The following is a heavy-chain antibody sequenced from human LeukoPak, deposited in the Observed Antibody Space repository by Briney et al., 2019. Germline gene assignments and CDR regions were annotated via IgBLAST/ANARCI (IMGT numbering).Heavy chain of an antibody. Sequence: PGGSLRLSCAASGFTFRSYAMHWVRQAPGKGLEWVAVISYDVNNKYYADSVKGRFTISRDNSKNTLYLQMNSLRAEDTAVYYCARDEAGIQNSGSYYWADYWGQGTLVTVSS. CDR1: GFTFRSYA. J-gene: IGHJ4*02. CDR3: ARDEAGIQNSGSYYWADY. CDR2: ISYDVNNK. V-gene: IGHV3-30-3*01. D-gene: IGHD1-26*01.